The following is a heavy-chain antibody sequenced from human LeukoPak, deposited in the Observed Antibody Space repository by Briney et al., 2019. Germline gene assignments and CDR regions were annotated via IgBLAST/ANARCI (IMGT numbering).Heavy chain of an antibody. V-gene: IGHV3-23*01. J-gene: IGHJ6*03. CDR2: ISGSGGST. CDR1: GFTFSSYA. Sequence: GGSLRLFGAASGFTFSSYAMSWVRQAPGKGLEWVSAISGSGGSTYYADSVKGRFTISRDNSKNTLYLQMNSLRAKDTAVYYCAKSGSGSYSLYHYYYMDVWGKGTTVTVSS. CDR3: AKSGSGSYSLYHYYYMDV. D-gene: IGHD1-26*01.